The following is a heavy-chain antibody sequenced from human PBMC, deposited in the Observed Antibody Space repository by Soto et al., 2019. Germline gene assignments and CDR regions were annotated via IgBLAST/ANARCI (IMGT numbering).Heavy chain of an antibody. J-gene: IGHJ3*02. D-gene: IGHD3-3*02. CDR2: IYYSGST. CDR3: ARVLGNDAFDI. V-gene: IGHV4-31*03. Sequence: SETLSLTCTVSGGSISSGGSYWSWIRQHPGKGLEWIGYIYYSGSTYYNPSLKSRVTISIDTSKNQFSLKLTSVTAADTAVYYCARVLGNDAFDIWGQGTMVTVSS. CDR1: GGSISSGGSY.